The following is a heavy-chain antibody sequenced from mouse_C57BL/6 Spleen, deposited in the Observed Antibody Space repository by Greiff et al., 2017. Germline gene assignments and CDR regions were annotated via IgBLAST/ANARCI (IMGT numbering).Heavy chain of an antibody. CDR3: ARPITTVVATRFAC. J-gene: IGHJ3*01. CDR1: GYTFTSYW. D-gene: IGHD1-1*01. CDR2: IHPNSGST. Sequence: VQLQQPGAELVKPGASVKLSCKASGYTFTSYWMHWVKQRPGQGLEWIGMIHPNSGSTNYNEKFKSKATLTVDKSSSTAYMQLSSLTSADSAVYYCARPITTVVATRFACWGQGTLVTVAA. V-gene: IGHV1-64*01.